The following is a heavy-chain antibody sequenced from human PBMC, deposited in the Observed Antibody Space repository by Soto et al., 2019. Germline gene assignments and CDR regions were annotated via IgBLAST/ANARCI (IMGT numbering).Heavy chain of an antibody. D-gene: IGHD6-6*01. CDR2: TYYRSKWYS. Sequence: SQTLSLTCAISGGSVSSNSAAWNWIRQSPSRGLEWLGRTYYRSKWYSNHAVSVKSRITINPDTSKNQFSLQLNSVTPEDTAVYYCARIHSSSSSDMDVWGQGTTVTVSS. J-gene: IGHJ6*02. CDR1: GGSVSSNSAA. V-gene: IGHV6-1*01. CDR3: ARIHSSSSSDMDV.